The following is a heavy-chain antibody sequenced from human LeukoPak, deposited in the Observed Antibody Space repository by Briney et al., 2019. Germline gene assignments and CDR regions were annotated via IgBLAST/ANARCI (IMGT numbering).Heavy chain of an antibody. CDR3: ARFDRDGYNLDY. J-gene: IGHJ4*02. D-gene: IGHD5-24*01. Sequence: SETLSLTCTVSGGSISSYYCSWIRQPPGKGLEWIGYIYYGGSTNYNPSLKSRVTISVDTSKNQFSLNLSSVTAADTALYYRARFDRDGYNLDYWGQGTLVTVSS. CDR2: IYYGGST. CDR1: GGSISSYY. V-gene: IGHV4-59*01.